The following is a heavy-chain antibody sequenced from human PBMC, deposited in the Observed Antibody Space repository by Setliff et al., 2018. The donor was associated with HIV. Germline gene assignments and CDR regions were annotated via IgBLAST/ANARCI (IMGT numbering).Heavy chain of an antibody. CDR2: MTPNSGNT. J-gene: IGHJ1*01. V-gene: IGHV1-8*02. D-gene: IGHD3-9*01. CDR1: GYTFTNYD. Sequence: ASVKVSCKTSGYTFTNYDINWVRQAPGQGLEWMGWMTPNSGNTGSAQKFQGRVTMTWDASICTAYLELGNLRSEDTAIDYWATGGYDVLTGYSPEAEYFQHWGQGTPVTVAS. CDR3: ATGGYDVLTGYSPEAEYFQH.